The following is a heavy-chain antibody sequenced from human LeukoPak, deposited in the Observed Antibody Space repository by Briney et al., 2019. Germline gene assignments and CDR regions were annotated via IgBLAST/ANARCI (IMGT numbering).Heavy chain of an antibody. CDR3: TRDFGKFCSGGSCYRYGRFDP. CDR2: INTNTGNP. V-gene: IGHV7-4-1*02. D-gene: IGHD2-15*01. CDR1: GYTFTSYA. J-gene: IGHJ5*02. Sequence: ASVKVSCKTSGYTFTSYAINWVRQAPGQGLEWMGWINTNTGNPTYAQGFTRRFVFSLDTSVSTAFLHINSLKAEDTAVYFCTRDFGKFCSGGSCYRYGRFDPWGQGTLVTVSS.